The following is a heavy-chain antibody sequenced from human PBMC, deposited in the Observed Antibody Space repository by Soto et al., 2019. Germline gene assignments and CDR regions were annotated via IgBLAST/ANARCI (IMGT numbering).Heavy chain of an antibody. CDR2: IYYSGST. V-gene: IGHV4-31*03. CDR1: GGSISSGGYY. Sequence: PSETLSLTCTVSGGSISSGGYYWSWIRQHPGKGLEWIGYIYYSGSTYYNPSLKSRVTISVDTSKNQFSLKLSSVTAADTAVYYCARGEGLTYYDSSGYYFDYWGQGTLVTVSS. CDR3: ARGEGLTYYDSSGYYFDY. D-gene: IGHD3-22*01. J-gene: IGHJ4*02.